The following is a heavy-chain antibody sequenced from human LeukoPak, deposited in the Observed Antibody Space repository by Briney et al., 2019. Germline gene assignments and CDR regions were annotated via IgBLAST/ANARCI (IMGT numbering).Heavy chain of an antibody. J-gene: IGHJ4*02. D-gene: IGHD6-13*01. V-gene: IGHV5-51*01. CDR2: TYPGDSDT. Sequence: MPGESLQISCKGSGYNFTNYWIGWGRQLPGKGAEWRGMTYPGDSDTRYSLSFQGQVTISADKSISTAYLQWRSLKASDTAMYYCARRSGPLVYFFFDYWGQGTLVTVSS. CDR3: ARRSGPLVYFFFDY. CDR1: GYNFTNYW.